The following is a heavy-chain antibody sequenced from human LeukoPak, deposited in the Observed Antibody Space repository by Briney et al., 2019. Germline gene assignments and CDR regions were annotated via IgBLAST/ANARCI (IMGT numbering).Heavy chain of an antibody. J-gene: IGHJ5*02. CDR3: ARSFTMVANWFDP. V-gene: IGHV3-30-3*01. D-gene: IGHD3-10*01. CDR2: ISYDGSNK. CDR1: GFTFSSXA. Sequence: RLSCAASGFTFSSXAMHWVRQAPGKGLEWVAVISYDGSNKYYADSVKGRFTISRDNSKNTLYLQMNSLRAEDTAVYYCARSFTMVANWFDPWGQGTLXXVXS.